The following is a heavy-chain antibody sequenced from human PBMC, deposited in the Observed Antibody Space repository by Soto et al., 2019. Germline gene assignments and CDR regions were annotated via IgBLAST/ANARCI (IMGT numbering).Heavy chain of an antibody. D-gene: IGHD5-18*01. Sequence: QVQLVQSGAEVKKPGASVKVSCKASGYTFTSYGISWVRQAPGQGLEWMGWISAHNGNTKYAQKLQGRVTMTTDTAPSTAYMALRSVRSDDTAVYYCARELSYGMCDYWGQGALVTVSS. J-gene: IGHJ4*02. V-gene: IGHV1-18*01. CDR1: GYTFTSYG. CDR2: ISAHNGNT. CDR3: ARELSYGMCDY.